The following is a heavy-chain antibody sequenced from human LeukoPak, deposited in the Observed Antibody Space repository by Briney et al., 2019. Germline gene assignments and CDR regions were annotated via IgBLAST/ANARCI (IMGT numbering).Heavy chain of an antibody. CDR3: ARVKARSGSYSLDY. D-gene: IGHD1-26*01. Sequence: ASVKASCKASGYTFTTYGISWVRPARGQGLEGMGWISAHNGDTNYAQRPQGRVTMTTDTSTSTAYMELRSLRSDDTAVYYCARVKARSGSYSLDYWGQGTLVTVSS. CDR2: ISAHNGDT. J-gene: IGHJ4*02. CDR1: GYTFTTYG. V-gene: IGHV1-18*01.